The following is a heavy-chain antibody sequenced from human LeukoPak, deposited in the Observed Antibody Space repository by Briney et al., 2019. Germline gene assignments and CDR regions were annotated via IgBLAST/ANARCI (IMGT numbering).Heavy chain of an antibody. CDR1: GGSISSYY. CDR2: IYYSGST. J-gene: IGHJ3*02. V-gene: IGHV4-59*08. Sequence: PSETLSLTCTVSGGSISSYYWSWIRQPSGKGLEWIGYIYYSGSTNYNPSLKSRVTISVDTSKNQFSLKLSSVTAADTAVYYCASPYYYGSGNAFDIWGQGTMVTVSS. D-gene: IGHD3-10*01. CDR3: ASPYYYGSGNAFDI.